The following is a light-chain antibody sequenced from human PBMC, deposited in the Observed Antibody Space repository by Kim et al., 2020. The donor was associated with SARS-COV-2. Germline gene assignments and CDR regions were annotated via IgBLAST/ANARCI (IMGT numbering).Light chain of an antibody. CDR2: DVY. CDR3: SSYTRPHTLL. V-gene: IGLV2-14*02. Sequence: QSALTQPASVSGSPGQSITISCTGTTTDHVSWYQQYPGKAPKLMIYDVYKWPSGVSHRFSGCKSDNTASLTISVLQADDEAAYYGSSYTRPHTLLFGGGTKVTVL. CDR1: TTDH. J-gene: IGLJ2*01.